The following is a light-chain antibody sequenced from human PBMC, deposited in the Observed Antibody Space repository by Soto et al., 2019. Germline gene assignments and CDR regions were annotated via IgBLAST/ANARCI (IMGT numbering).Light chain of an antibody. Sequence: EIVLTQSPATLSLSPGEIATLSCRSRQSVTINLAWYQQKPGQAPRLLIYGASTRATGIPAGFSGGGSGTDFTLTISSLQTEDSAVYYCQQYSRWPITFGQGTRLEIK. CDR3: QQYSRWPIT. J-gene: IGKJ5*01. CDR2: GAS. CDR1: QSVTIN. V-gene: IGKV3-15*01.